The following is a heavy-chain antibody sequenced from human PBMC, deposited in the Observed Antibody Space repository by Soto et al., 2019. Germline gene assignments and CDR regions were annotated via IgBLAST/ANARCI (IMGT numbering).Heavy chain of an antibody. D-gene: IGHD1-26*01. CDR1: GGSFSGYY. V-gene: IGHV4-34*01. CDR2: INRSGST. Sequence: SETLSLTCAVYGGSFSGYYWSWIRQPPGKGLEWIGEINRSGSTHYNPSLKSRVTISVDTSKNQFSLKLTSVTAADTAVYYCATSNTTCPGCYSWGQGTLVTVSS. CDR3: ATSNTTCPGCYS. J-gene: IGHJ5*02.